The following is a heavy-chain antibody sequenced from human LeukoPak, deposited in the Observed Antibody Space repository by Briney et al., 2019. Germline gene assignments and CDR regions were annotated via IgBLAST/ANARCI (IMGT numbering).Heavy chain of an antibody. J-gene: IGHJ4*02. V-gene: IGHV1-3*01. CDR3: AGAVGAIAYYFDY. Sequence: ASVKVSCKASGYTFTSYAMHWVRQAPGQRLEWMGWINAGNGNTKYSQKFQGRVTITTDESTSTAYMELSSLRSEDTAVYYCAGAVGAIAYYFDYWGQGTLVTVSS. CDR1: GYTFTSYA. CDR2: INAGNGNT. D-gene: IGHD1-26*01.